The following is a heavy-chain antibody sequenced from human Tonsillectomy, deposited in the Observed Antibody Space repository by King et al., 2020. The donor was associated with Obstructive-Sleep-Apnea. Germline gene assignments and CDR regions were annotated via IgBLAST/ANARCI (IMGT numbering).Heavy chain of an antibody. CDR3: AEGGDYYDSSGYYSWYFDL. V-gene: IGHV3-23*04. D-gene: IGHD3-22*01. CDR1: GFTFSNYA. CDR2: ISGSGGRT. J-gene: IGHJ2*01. Sequence: VQLVESEGGLVQPGGSLRLSCAASGFTFSNYARTWVRQAPGKGLEWVSIISGSGGRTYYADSVKGRFTISRDNSKNTLYLQMNSLRAEDTAVYYCAEGGDYYDSSGYYSWYFDLWGRGTLVTVSS.